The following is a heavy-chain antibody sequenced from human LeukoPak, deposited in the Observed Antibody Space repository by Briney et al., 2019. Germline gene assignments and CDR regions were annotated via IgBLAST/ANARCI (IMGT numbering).Heavy chain of an antibody. CDR2: ISSSSSTI. CDR1: GFTFSSYG. CDR3: ARDGPLGYFDY. Sequence: GGSLRLSCAASGFTFSSYGMHWVRQAPGKGLEWVSYISSSSSTIYYADSVKGRFTISRDNAKNSLYLQMNSLRAEDTAVYYCARDGPLGYFDYWGQGTLVTVSS. J-gene: IGHJ4*02. V-gene: IGHV3-48*01. D-gene: IGHD3-16*01.